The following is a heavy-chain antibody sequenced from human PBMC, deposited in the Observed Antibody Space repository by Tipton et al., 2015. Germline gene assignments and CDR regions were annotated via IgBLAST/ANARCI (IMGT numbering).Heavy chain of an antibody. Sequence: TLSLTCAVHGGSFSGYYWSWIRQPPGKGLEWIGEINHSGSTNYNPSLKSRVTISVDMSKNQFSLKLSSVTAADTSVYYCAGGRSDATDSFDVWGQGTMVTVSS. V-gene: IGHV4-34*01. D-gene: IGHD2-2*01. J-gene: IGHJ3*01. CDR1: GGSFSGYY. CDR2: INHSGST. CDR3: AGGRSDATDSFDV.